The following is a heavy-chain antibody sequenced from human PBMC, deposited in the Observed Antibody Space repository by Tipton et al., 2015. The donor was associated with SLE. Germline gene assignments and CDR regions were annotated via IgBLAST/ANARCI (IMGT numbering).Heavy chain of an antibody. J-gene: IGHJ4*02. CDR3: AADFGNCFYQK. D-gene: IGHD3-3*01. CDR1: GFTFSSNW. V-gene: IGHV3-7*01. CDR2: IDPHGRDD. Sequence: SLRLSCVASGFTFSSNWMSWVRQAPGKGREWVANIDPHGRDDYYAESVKGRFAIARDKVRSSLFLQMQNLRAEDTAVYYCAADFGNCFYQKWGQGTLVTVSS.